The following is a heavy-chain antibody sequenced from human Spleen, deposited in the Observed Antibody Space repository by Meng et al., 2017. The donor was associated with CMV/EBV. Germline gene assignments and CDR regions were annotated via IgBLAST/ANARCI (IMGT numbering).Heavy chain of an antibody. D-gene: IGHD5-18*01. Sequence: ASVKVSCKASGYIFTSYGISWVRQAPGQGLEWMGWISAYNGNTNYAQKFQGRVTMTRDTSTSTVYMELSSLRSEDTAVYYCARAGFEDTAMVTNCLYWGQGTLVTVSS. CDR2: ISAYNGNT. J-gene: IGHJ4*02. V-gene: IGHV1-18*01. CDR1: GYIFTSYG. CDR3: ARAGFEDTAMVTNCLY.